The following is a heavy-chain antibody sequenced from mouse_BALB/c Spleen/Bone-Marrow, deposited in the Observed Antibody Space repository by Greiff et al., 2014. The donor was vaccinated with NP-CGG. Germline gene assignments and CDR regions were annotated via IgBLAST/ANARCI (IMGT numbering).Heavy chain of an antibody. V-gene: IGHV2-9*02. Sequence: VMLVESGPGLVAPSQSLSITCTVSGFSLTSYGVHWVRQPPGKGLEWLGVIWAGGSTNYNSALMSRLSISKGNSKSQVFLKMNSLQTDDTAMYYCARDLYYNYDEGFAYWGQGTLVTVSA. CDR2: IWAGGST. J-gene: IGHJ3*01. CDR1: GFSLTSYG. D-gene: IGHD2-4*01. CDR3: ARDLYYNYDEGFAY.